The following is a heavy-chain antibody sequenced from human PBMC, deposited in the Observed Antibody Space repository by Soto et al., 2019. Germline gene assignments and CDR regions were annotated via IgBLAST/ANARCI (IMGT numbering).Heavy chain of an antibody. Sequence: ASVKVSCKASGYTFTGYYMHWVRQAPGQGLEWMGWINPNSGGTNYAQQFQGWVTMTRDTSMSTAYMDLNRLRSDDTAVYYCARGRGDYSGYYGYCFDYWGQGTLVTVSS. D-gene: IGHD3-22*01. V-gene: IGHV1-2*04. CDR2: INPNSGGT. CDR3: ARGRGDYSGYYGYCFDY. J-gene: IGHJ4*02. CDR1: GYTFTGYY.